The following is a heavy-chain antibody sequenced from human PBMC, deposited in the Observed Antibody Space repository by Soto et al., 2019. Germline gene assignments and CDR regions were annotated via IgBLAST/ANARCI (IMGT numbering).Heavy chain of an antibody. V-gene: IGHV3-30-3*01. CDR1: GFTFSRYA. CDR2: ISYDGRNK. J-gene: IGHJ3*02. Sequence: QVQLVESGGGVVQPGRSLRLSCAASGFTFSRYAMHWVRQAPGKGLEWVAVISYDGRNKYYADSVKGRFTISRDNSKNTLYLQMSSLRAEDTAVYYCARAGYSRRWYGRNEAFDIWGQGTMVTVSS. CDR3: ARAGYSRRWYGRNEAFDI. D-gene: IGHD6-13*01.